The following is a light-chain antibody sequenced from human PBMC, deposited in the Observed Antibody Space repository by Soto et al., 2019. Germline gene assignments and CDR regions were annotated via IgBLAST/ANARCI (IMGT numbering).Light chain of an antibody. J-gene: IGKJ5*01. Sequence: EIVLTQSPGTLSLSPGERATLSCRASQSVNSRLAWYQHKPGQAPRPLISGASSRATGIPDRFSGSGSATDFTLTISRLEPEDFALYYCQHYGRSPITFGQGTRLE. CDR3: QHYGRSPIT. CDR2: GAS. CDR1: QSVNSR. V-gene: IGKV3-20*01.